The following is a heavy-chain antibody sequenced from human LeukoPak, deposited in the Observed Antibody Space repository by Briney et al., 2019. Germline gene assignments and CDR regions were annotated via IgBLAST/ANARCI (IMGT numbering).Heavy chain of an antibody. CDR2: ISTYNGNT. D-gene: IGHD3-9*01. V-gene: IGHV1-18*01. CDR3: ARDFYYDILTGPRGNWFDP. Sequence: ASVKVSCKASGYSFTIYGITWVRQAPGQGLEWMGWISTYNGNTNYAKKIQGRVTMTTDTSTSTAYMELRSLRSDDTAVYYCARDFYYDILTGPRGNWFDPWGQGTLVTVSS. J-gene: IGHJ5*02. CDR1: GYSFTIYG.